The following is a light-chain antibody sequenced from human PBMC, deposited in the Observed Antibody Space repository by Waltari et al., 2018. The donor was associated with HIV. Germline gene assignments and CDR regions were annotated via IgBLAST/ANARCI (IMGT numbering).Light chain of an antibody. Sequence: DIQMTQSPSSLPASVGDRVTITCRASQSISTFLNWYHQKPGKAPDLLISGASSVQSGVPSRFSGSGSGTDFILTISSLQPEDFATYYCQQTYTAPKTFGQGTTVDIK. CDR3: QQTYTAPKT. CDR1: QSISTF. J-gene: IGKJ1*01. V-gene: IGKV1-39*01. CDR2: GAS.